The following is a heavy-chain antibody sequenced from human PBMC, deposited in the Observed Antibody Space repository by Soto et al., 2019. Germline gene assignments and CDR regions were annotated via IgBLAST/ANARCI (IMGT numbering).Heavy chain of an antibody. V-gene: IGHV4-34*12. CDR3: ARSFYMGGWFDP. CDR2: TFYGATT. J-gene: IGHJ5*02. Sequence: SETLSLTCAVYGGSFSGYYWSWIRQPPGKGLEWIGSTFYGATTYYKPSLKSRVTISVDTSKNQFSLKLSSVIAADTALYYCARSFYMGGWFDPWGQGTLVTVSS. D-gene: IGHD3-16*02. CDR1: GGSFSGYY.